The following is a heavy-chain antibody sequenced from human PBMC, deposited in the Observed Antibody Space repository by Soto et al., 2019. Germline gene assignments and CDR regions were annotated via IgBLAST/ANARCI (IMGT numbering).Heavy chain of an antibody. Sequence: ASVKVSCKASGYTFTSYGISWVRQAPGQGLEWMGWISAYNGNTNYAQKLQGRVTMTTDTSTSTAYMELRSLRSDDTAVYYCARAGANKVLGRGVMNYGMDVWGQGTTVTVSS. CDR2: ISAYNGNT. V-gene: IGHV1-18*01. D-gene: IGHD3-16*01. CDR3: ARAGANKVLGRGVMNYGMDV. J-gene: IGHJ6*02. CDR1: GYTFTSYG.